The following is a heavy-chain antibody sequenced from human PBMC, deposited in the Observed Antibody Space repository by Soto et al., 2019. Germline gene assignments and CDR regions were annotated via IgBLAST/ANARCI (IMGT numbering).Heavy chain of an antibody. D-gene: IGHD6-19*01. CDR2: IWYDGSNK. V-gene: IGHV3-33*01. CDR1: GFTFSSYG. CDR3: ARDLPLSRGEQWLVGSWFDP. Sequence: PGGSLRLSCAASGFTFSSYGMHWVRQAPGKGLEWVAVIWYDGSNKYYADSVKGRFTISRDNSKNTLYLQMNSLRAEDTAVYYCARDLPLSRGEQWLVGSWFDPWGQGTLVTVSS. J-gene: IGHJ5*02.